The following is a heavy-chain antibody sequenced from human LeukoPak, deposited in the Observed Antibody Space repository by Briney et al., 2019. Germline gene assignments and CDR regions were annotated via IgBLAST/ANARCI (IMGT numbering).Heavy chain of an antibody. J-gene: IGHJ4*02. CDR2: INSDGSST. CDR1: GFTFSSYW. V-gene: IGHV3-74*01. D-gene: IGHD6-19*01. CDR3: ARVVAAVAGTADHDY. Sequence: PGGSLRLSCAASGFTFSSYWMHWVRQAPGKGLVWVSRINSDGSSTSYADSVKGRFTISRDNAKNTLYLQMNSLRAEDTAVYNCARVVAAVAGTADHDYWGQGTLVTVSS.